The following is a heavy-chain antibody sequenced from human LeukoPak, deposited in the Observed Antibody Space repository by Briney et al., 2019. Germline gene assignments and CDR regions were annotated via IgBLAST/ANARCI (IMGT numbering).Heavy chain of an antibody. Sequence: GGSLRLSCVTSGFTFGHHFMSWVRQAPGGGLEWVANINPDGSIKFHADSVKGRFSISRDNARNSVYLQMNSLRGEDTAVYYCARAVDVADYWGQGTLVAVSS. CDR1: GFTFGHHF. D-gene: IGHD3-16*01. CDR3: ARAVDVADY. CDR2: INPDGSIK. J-gene: IGHJ4*02. V-gene: IGHV3-7*01.